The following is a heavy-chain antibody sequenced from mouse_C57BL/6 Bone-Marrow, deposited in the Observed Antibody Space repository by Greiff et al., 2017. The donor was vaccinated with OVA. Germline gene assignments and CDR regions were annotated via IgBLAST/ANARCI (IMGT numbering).Heavy chain of an antibody. CDR1: GFSLTSYG. J-gene: IGHJ3*01. CDR3: ARKRVTSFAY. D-gene: IGHD2-5*01. V-gene: IGHV2-2*01. Sequence: QVQLQQSGPGLVQPSQSLSITCTVSGFSLTSYGVHWVRQSPGKGLEWLGVIWSGGSTDYNAAFISRLSISKDNSKSQVFFKMNSLQADDTAIYYCARKRVTSFAYWGQGTLVTVSA. CDR2: IWSGGST.